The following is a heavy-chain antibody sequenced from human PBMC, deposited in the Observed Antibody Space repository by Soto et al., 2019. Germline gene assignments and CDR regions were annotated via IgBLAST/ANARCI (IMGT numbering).Heavy chain of an antibody. Sequence: XVSLRLSCAASGFSFSSYSMHWVRQAPGKGLEWVAVISYDGSNKYYADSVKGRFTITRDSSKNTVSLQMNSLRLEDTAVYYCARAPPRGIAAPGTWGSGMDVWGQGTTVTVSS. V-gene: IGHV3-30*04. D-gene: IGHD6-13*01. CDR3: ARAPPRGIAAPGTWGSGMDV. J-gene: IGHJ6*02. CDR2: ISYDGSNK. CDR1: GFSFSSYS.